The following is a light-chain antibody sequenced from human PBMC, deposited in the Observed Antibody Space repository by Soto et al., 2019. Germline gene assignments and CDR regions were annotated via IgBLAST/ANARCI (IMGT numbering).Light chain of an antibody. J-gene: IGKJ1*01. CDR2: KAS. V-gene: IGKV1-5*03. CDR3: QQYNSYSPT. Sequence: DIQMTQSPSTLSASVGDRVTITCRASQSISTWLAWYQQEPGKAPKLLIHKASSLQSGVPSRFSGSGSGTDFTLTISSLHPDDFATYYCQQYNSYSPTFGQGTRVKIK. CDR1: QSISTW.